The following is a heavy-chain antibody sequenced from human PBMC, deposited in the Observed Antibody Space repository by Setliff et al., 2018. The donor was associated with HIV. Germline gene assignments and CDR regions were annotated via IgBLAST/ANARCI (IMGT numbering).Heavy chain of an antibody. CDR3: ARSPDPYSGTTDY. D-gene: IGHD1-26*01. CDR1: GYTFTSYG. Sequence: ASVKVSCKASGYTFTSYGVSWVRQAPGQGLEWMGWISAYNRNVNYSQKVQGRVTMTRDTSINTAYMELSSLRYDDTAIYYCARSPDPYSGTTDYWGQGTLVTVSS. V-gene: IGHV1-18*01. CDR2: ISAYNRNV. J-gene: IGHJ4*02.